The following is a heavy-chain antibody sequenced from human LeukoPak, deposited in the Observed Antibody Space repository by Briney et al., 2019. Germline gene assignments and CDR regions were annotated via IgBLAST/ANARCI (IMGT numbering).Heavy chain of an antibody. V-gene: IGHV3-72*01. D-gene: IGHD5/OR15-5a*01. CDR3: AKARGSSVCEQFDY. CDR1: GFTFSDHY. J-gene: IGHJ4*02. CDR2: IRNKANSYTT. Sequence: GGSLRLSCAASGFTFSDHYMDWVRQAPGKGLEWVGRIRNKANSYTTEYAASVKGRFTISRDDSKNSLYLQMNSLKCEDTAVYYCAKARGSSVCEQFDYWGQGTQVTVS.